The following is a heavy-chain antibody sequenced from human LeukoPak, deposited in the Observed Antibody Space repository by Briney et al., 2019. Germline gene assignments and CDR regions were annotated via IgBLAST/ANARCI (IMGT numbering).Heavy chain of an antibody. V-gene: IGHV1-2*02. CDR3: ARLSGYDPYYSNY. CDR1: RYSFTGYY. CDR2: INPTSGGT. J-gene: IGHJ4*02. Sequence: ASVKVSCKASRYSFTGYYMHWVRQAPGQGLEWMGCINPTSGGTDYAQKFHRRVTMTRDTSISTAYIELSRLTSDDAAVYYCARLSGYDPYYSNYWSQGSLVAVSS. D-gene: IGHD5-12*01.